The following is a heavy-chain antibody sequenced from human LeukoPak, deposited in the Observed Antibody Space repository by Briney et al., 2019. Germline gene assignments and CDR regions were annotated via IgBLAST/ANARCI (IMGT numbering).Heavy chain of an antibody. CDR2: IIPFFGTP. J-gene: IGHJ4*02. V-gene: IGHV1-69*13. CDR1: GGTFSSYA. D-gene: IGHD3-22*01. CDR3: ARPKTYYYEDTDLKVWVRGPLDY. Sequence: SVKVSCKASGGTFSSYALSWVRQAPGQGLEWMGGIIPFFGTPNYAQRFQDRVTISADESTSTFYMELRSLRSEDTAVYYCARPKTYYYEDTDLKVWVRGPLDYWGRGTLVTVSS.